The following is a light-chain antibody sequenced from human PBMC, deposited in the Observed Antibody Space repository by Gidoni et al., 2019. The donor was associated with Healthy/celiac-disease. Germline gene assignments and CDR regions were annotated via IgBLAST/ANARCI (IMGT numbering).Light chain of an antibody. CDR3: QQSYSTPRT. CDR2: AAS. CDR1: QSISSY. J-gene: IGKJ1*01. V-gene: IGKV1-39*01. Sequence: DIQMTQSPSSLSASVGDRVTITCRASQSISSYLNWYQQKPGKAPKHMIYAASSLQSGVPSRFSCSGSGTDFTLTISSLQPEDFATYYCQQSYSTPRTFGQGTKVEIK.